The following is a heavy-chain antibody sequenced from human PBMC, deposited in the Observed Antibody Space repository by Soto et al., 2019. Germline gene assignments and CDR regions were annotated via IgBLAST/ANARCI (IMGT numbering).Heavy chain of an antibody. J-gene: IGHJ5*02. CDR3: AKAPRLFTHWFDP. D-gene: IGHD2-15*01. CDR2: VDWNRGNA. CDR1: GFTFDDFA. Sequence: EVQLVESGGGLVQPGRSLRLSCAASGFTFDDFALHWVRRAPGKGLEWVSGVDWNRGNAAYANSVKGRFTVSRDSAKNTLYLDLSSVRQDDTALYYCAKAPRLFTHWFDPWGQGTLVTVSS. V-gene: IGHV3-9*01.